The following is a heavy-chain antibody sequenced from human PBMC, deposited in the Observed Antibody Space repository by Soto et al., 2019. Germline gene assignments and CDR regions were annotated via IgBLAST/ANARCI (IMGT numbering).Heavy chain of an antibody. CDR2: INAGNGNT. Sequence: QVQLVQSGAEVKKPGASVKVSCKASGYTFTRYAMHWVRQAPGQRLEWMGWINAGNGNTKYSQKFQGRVTSTRDTSASSAYIEPSSLRSEDTAGYYCEREGDECYNDYWGKGTLVTVSS. J-gene: IGHJ4*02. CDR1: GYTFTRYA. CDR3: EREGDECYNDY. D-gene: IGHD2-21*01. V-gene: IGHV1-3*01.